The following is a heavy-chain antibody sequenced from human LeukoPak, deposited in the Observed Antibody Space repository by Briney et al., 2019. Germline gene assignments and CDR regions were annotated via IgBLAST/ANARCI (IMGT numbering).Heavy chain of an antibody. CDR1: AFTSGAYA. Sequence: GGSLILSCAASAFTSGAYAMHWVRHAPAGGLEWVSGIIWNGGSISYADSVKGRFTISRDNANNSLYLQMSSLRAEDTGLYFCAKHSREMLTGCYDYWGQGTLVTVSS. D-gene: IGHD3-9*01. V-gene: IGHV3-9*02. J-gene: IGHJ4*02. CDR3: AKHSREMLTGCYDY. CDR2: IIWNGGSI.